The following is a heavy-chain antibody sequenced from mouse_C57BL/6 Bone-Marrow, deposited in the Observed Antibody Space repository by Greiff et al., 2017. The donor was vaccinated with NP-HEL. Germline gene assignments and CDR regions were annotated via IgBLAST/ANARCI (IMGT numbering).Heavy chain of an antibody. V-gene: IGHV1-5*01. D-gene: IGHD2-2*01. Sequence: EVQLQQSGTVLARPGASVKMSCKTSGYTFTSYWMHWVKQRPGQGLEWIGAIYPGNSDTRYNQKFNGKAKLTAVTSASTAYMELSSLTNEDSAGYYCTGMVTTPYCFDYWGQGTTLTVSS. CDR2: IYPGNSDT. CDR1: GYTFTSYW. CDR3: TGMVTTPYCFDY. J-gene: IGHJ2*01.